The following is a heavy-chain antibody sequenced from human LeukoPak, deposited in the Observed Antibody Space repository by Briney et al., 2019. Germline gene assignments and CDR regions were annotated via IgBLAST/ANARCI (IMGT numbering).Heavy chain of an antibody. CDR2: MNPNSGNT. D-gene: IGHD2-15*01. CDR3: ARDDHGSGLPSY. J-gene: IGHJ4*02. Sequence: ASVKVSCKASGYTFTSYDINWVRQATGQGLEWMGWMNPNSGNTGYAQKVQGRVTMTTDTSTSTAYMELRSLRSDDTAVYYCARDDHGSGLPSYWGQGTLVTVSS. CDR1: GYTFTSYD. V-gene: IGHV1-8*01.